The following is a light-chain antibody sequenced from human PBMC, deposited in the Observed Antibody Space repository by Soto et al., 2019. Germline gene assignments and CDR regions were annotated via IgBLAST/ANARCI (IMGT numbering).Light chain of an antibody. CDR3: QQYNSYPWT. J-gene: IGKJ1*01. Sequence: DIPMTQSPSTLSASVGDRVTITCRASQSISSWLAWYQQKPGKAPKLLIYDASRLESGVPSRFSGSGSGTEFTLTISSLQPDDFATYYCQQYNSYPWTFGKGTKVEIK. CDR2: DAS. CDR1: QSISSW. V-gene: IGKV1-5*01.